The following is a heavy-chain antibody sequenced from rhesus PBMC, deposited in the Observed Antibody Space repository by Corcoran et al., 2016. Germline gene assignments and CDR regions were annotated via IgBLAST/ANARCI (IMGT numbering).Heavy chain of an antibody. CDR3: GRGNYGLDS. Sequence: QVQLQESGPGLVKPSETLSLTCAVSGYSISSGYDWNGIRQPPGKGLEWIGSIGGTLGTTNYNPSLKSRVTISKDTSKNQFSLILSSVTAADTAVYYCGRGNYGLDSWGQGVVVTVSS. V-gene: IGHV4-127*01. J-gene: IGHJ6*01. CDR1: GYSISSGYD. CDR2: IGGTLGTT.